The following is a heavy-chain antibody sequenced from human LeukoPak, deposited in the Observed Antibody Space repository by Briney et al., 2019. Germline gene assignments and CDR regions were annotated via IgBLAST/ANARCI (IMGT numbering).Heavy chain of an antibody. CDR1: GGTFSSYA. Sequence: GASVKVSCKASGGTFSSYAISWVRQAPGQGLEWMGGIIPIFGTANYAQKFQGRVTITADESTSTAYMELSSLRSEDTAVYYCARDRNSNYRYGMDVWGQGTTVTVSS. D-gene: IGHD4-11*01. V-gene: IGHV1-69*13. CDR3: ARDRNSNYRYGMDV. J-gene: IGHJ6*02. CDR2: IIPIFGTA.